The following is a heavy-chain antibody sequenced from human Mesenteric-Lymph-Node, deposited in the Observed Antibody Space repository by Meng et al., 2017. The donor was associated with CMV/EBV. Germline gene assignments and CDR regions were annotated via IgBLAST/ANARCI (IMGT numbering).Heavy chain of an antibody. D-gene: IGHD3-10*01. CDR2: IDSGGRT. Sequence: GESLKISCAASRFPVSSSHISWVRQAPGKGLEWFSVIDSGGRTYYADSVKGRFTIFRDSSKNMLYLQMNSLRPEDTAVYYCAREDYYGSGSLDYWGQGTLVTVSS. CDR1: RFPVSSSH. J-gene: IGHJ4*02. CDR3: AREDYYGSGSLDY. V-gene: IGHV3-66*02.